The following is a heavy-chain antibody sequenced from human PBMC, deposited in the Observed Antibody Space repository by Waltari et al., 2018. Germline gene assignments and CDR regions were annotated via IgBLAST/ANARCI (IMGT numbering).Heavy chain of an antibody. Sequence: QVQVLQSGAEVKRPGSSVKVTCAASGVTSTNAFTWVRQAPGQGLEYVGGIVPVCGAPNCAQRLQGRVTITADGSTSTLVLASLTSDDTAIYYCAGDFYDSSGWIWGQGTMVTVSS. V-gene: IGHV1-69*12. J-gene: IGHJ3*02. CDR1: GVTSTNA. D-gene: IGHD3-22*01. CDR3: AGDFYDSSGWI. CDR2: IVPVCGAP.